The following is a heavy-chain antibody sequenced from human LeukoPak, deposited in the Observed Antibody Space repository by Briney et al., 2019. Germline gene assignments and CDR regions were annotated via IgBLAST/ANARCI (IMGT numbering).Heavy chain of an antibody. CDR2: ISYDGSNK. D-gene: IGHD2-15*01. J-gene: IGHJ5*02. Sequence: QSGGSLRLSCAASGFTFSSYGMHWVRQAPGKGLEWVAVISYDGSNKYYADSVKGRFTISRDNSKNTLYLQMNSLRAEDTAVYYCAKDLSSGGSGQKQYNWFDPWGQGTLVTVSS. V-gene: IGHV3-30*18. CDR3: AKDLSSGGSGQKQYNWFDP. CDR1: GFTFSSYG.